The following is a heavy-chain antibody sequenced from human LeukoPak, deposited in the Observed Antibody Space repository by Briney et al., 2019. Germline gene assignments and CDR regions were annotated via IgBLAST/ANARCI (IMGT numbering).Heavy chain of an antibody. D-gene: IGHD3-10*01. CDR1: GGSFSGYY. J-gene: IGHJ3*02. CDR2: INHSGST. CDR3: ARGSLRYGSDPSDAFDI. Sequence: SETLSLTCAVYGGSFSGYYWSWIRQPPGKGLGWIGEINHSGSTNYNPSLKSRVTISVDTSKNQFSLKLSSVTAADTAVYYCARGSLRYGSDPSDAFDIWGQGTMVTVSS. V-gene: IGHV4-34*01.